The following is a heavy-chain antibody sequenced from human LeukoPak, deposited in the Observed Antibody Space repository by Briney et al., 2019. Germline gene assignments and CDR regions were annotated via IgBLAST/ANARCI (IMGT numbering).Heavy chain of an antibody. V-gene: IGHV3-30-3*02. CDR2: ISYDGSNK. CDR3: AKSGYSYGWGIDY. CDR1: GFTFSSYA. J-gene: IGHJ4*02. Sequence: AGGSLRLSCAASGFTFSSYAMHWVRQAPGKGLEWVAVISYDGSNKYYADSVKGRFTISRDNSKNTLYLQMNSLRAEDTAVYYCAKSGYSYGWGIDYWGQGTLVTVSS. D-gene: IGHD5-18*01.